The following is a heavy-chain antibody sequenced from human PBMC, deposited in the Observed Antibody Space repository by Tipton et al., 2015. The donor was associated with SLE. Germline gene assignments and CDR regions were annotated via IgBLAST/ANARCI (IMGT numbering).Heavy chain of an antibody. CDR1: GFTFSYYA. D-gene: IGHD2-8*01. CDR2: LSGSSTYI. J-gene: IGHJ2*01. CDR3: ARSYCTNNNCSPGSFDL. V-gene: IGHV3-21*01. Sequence: SLRLSCAASGFTFSYYAMNWVRQAPGKGLEWVSSLSGSSTYIFYADSVKGRFTISRDNAKNSLYLQMNSLRADDTAVYYCARSYCTNNNCSPGSFDLWGRGTLVSVSS.